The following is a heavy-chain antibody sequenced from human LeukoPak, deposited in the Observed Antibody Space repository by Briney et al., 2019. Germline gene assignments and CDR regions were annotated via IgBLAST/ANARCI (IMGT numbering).Heavy chain of an antibody. J-gene: IGHJ4*02. Sequence: SETLSLTCTVSGGSTSSGSYYWSWIRQHPGKGLEWIGYIYYSGSTYYNPSLKSRVTISVDTSKNQFSLKLSSVTAADTAVYYCARDRRDGYKPSLGYWGQGTLVTVSP. CDR1: GGSTSSGSYY. CDR2: IYYSGST. D-gene: IGHD5-24*01. V-gene: IGHV4-31*03. CDR3: ARDRRDGYKPSLGY.